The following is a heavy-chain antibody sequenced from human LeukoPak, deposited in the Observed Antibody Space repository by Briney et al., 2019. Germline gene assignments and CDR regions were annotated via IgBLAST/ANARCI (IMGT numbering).Heavy chain of an antibody. CDR3: ARLRGAPDSSGYYKY. CDR2: IYPGDSDT. V-gene: IGHV5-51*01. D-gene: IGHD3-22*01. J-gene: IGHJ4*02. CDR1: GYSFTSYW. Sequence: GESLKISCKGPGYSFTSYWIGWVRQMPGKGLEWMGIIYPGDSDTRYSPSFQGQVTISADKSISTAYLQWSSLKASDTAMYYCARLRGAPDSSGYYKYWGQGTLVTVSS.